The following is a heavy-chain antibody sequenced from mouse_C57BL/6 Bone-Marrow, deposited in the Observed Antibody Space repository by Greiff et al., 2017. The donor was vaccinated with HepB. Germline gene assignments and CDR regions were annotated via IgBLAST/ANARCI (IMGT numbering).Heavy chain of an antibody. J-gene: IGHJ4*01. CDR2: IRSKSNNYAT. CDR3: VRPRQLRPREWDY. V-gene: IGHV10-1*01. Sequence: DVMLVESGGGLVQPKGSLKLSCAASGFSFNTYAMNWVRQAPGKGLEWVARIRSKSNNYATYYADSVKDRFTISRDDSESMLYLQMNNLKTEDTAMYYCVRPRQLRPREWDYWGQGTSVTVSS. D-gene: IGHD3-2*02. CDR1: GFSFNTYA.